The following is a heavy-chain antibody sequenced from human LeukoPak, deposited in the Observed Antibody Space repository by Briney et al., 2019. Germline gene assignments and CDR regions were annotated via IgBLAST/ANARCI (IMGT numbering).Heavy chain of an antibody. CDR2: IYTSGST. V-gene: IGHV4-4*07. J-gene: IGHJ3*02. CDR1: GGSISTYY. Sequence: PSETLSLTCTVSGGSISTYYWSWIRLPAGKGLEWIGRIYTSGSTDYNPSLKSRVTISVDKSKNQFSLKLSSVTAADTAIYYCARDYAFDIWGQGTMVTVSS. CDR3: ARDYAFDI.